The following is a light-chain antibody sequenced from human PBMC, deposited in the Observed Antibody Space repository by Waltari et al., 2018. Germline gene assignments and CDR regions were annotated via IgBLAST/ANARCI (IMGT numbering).Light chain of an antibody. J-gene: IGLJ3*02. CDR3: QSYDSSLSGWV. Sequence: QSVLTQPPSVSGAPGQRVTISCTGSSPNIGAGYDVHWYLQLPGTAPKPLIYGNTNRPSGVPDRFSGSKSGTSASLAITGLQADDEADYYCQSYDSSLSGWVFGGGTKLTVL. CDR2: GNT. CDR1: SPNIGAGYD. V-gene: IGLV1-40*01.